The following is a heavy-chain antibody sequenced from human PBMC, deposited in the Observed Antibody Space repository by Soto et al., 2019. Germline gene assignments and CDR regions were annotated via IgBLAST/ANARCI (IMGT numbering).Heavy chain of an antibody. CDR1: GYTFTSYG. CDR3: ARAESGYYSPRSNWFDP. Sequence: QVQLVQSGAEVKKPGASVKVSCKASGYTFTSYGISWVRQAPEQGLEWMGWISAYNGNTNYAQKLQGRVTMTTDTSTSTAYMELRSLRSDDTAVYYCARAESGYYSPRSNWFDPWGQGTLVTVSS. CDR2: ISAYNGNT. J-gene: IGHJ5*02. D-gene: IGHD3-22*01. V-gene: IGHV1-18*01.